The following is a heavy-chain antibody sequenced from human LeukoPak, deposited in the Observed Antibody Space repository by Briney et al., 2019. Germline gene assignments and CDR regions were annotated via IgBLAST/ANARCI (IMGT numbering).Heavy chain of an antibody. CDR3: ARGPTNGQAFDY. CDR1: GFTFSSSW. J-gene: IGHJ4*02. CDR2: IREDGSEK. D-gene: IGHD2-8*01. Sequence: GGSLRLSCAASGFTFSSSWMTWVRQAPGKGLEWVASIREDGSEKTSVDSVKGRFTISRDNAKNSLYLQMDRMRAEDTAVYYCARGPTNGQAFDYWGQGTLVSVSS. V-gene: IGHV3-7*01.